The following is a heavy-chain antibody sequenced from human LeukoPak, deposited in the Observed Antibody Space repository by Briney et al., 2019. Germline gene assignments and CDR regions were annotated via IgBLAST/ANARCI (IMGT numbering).Heavy chain of an antibody. CDR3: ARDTSYGLMDV. Sequence: GGSLRLSCAASGFTFSSYSMNWVRQAPGKGLEWVSYISSSSTIYYADSVKGRFTISRDNAKNSLNLQMNSLRAEDTAVYYCARDTSYGLMDVWGQGTTVTVSS. CDR2: ISSSSTI. CDR1: GFTFSSYS. J-gene: IGHJ6*02. V-gene: IGHV3-48*04. D-gene: IGHD5-18*01.